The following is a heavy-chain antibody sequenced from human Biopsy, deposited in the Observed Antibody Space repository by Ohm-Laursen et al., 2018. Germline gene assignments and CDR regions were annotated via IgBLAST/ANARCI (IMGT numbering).Heavy chain of an antibody. CDR3: ARDLTWGSYFDS. V-gene: IGHV3-11*01. CDR2: ISGIGDTT. D-gene: IGHD3-16*01. Sequence: SLRLSCAASGFTFSDHYMSWIRQAPGRGLEWVSHISGIGDTTYYADSVKGRFTISRDNSKNSLYLQMNSLRAEDTAVYYCARDLTWGSYFDSWGQGSLVIVSS. J-gene: IGHJ4*02. CDR1: GFTFSDHY.